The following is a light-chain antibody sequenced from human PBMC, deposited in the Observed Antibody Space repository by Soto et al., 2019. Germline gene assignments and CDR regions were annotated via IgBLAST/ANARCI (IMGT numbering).Light chain of an antibody. J-gene: IGKJ3*01. CDR1: QSISSY. V-gene: IGKV1-39*01. CDR3: QQSYSTLT. CDR2: AAS. Sequence: DIQMTQSPSSLSASVGDRVTITCRASQSISSYLNWYQQKPGKAPKLLIYAASCLQSGVPSRFSGSGSGTDFTLTISSLQPEDFATYYCQQSYSTLTFGPGNKVDIK.